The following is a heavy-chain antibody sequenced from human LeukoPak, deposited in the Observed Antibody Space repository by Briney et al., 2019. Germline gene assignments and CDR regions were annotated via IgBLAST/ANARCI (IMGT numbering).Heavy chain of an antibody. CDR1: GFTFSSYW. D-gene: IGHD3-10*01. V-gene: IGHV3-7*01. Sequence: GGSLRLSCAASGFTFSSYWMSWVRQAPGKGLEWVANIKQDGSEKYYVDSVKGRFTISRDNARNSLYLQMNSLRAEDTAVYYCARNLPFYGSGSLIDYWGQGTLVTVSS. CDR3: ARNLPFYGSGSLIDY. CDR2: IKQDGSEK. J-gene: IGHJ4*02.